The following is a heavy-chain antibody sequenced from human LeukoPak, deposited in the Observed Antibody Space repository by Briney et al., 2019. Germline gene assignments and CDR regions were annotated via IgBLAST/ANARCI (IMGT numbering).Heavy chain of an antibody. V-gene: IGHV4-39*01. J-gene: IGHJ4*02. CDR1: GASISNSGYY. CDR2: IYNSGST. D-gene: IGHD5-18*01. CDR3: ARAAMVSSYYFDY. Sequence: SETLSLTCSVSGASISNSGYYWGWIRQPPGKGLEYIGKIYNSGSTYYNPSLKSRVSIFVDKSKNQLSLKLSSVTAADTAVYYCARAAMVSSYYFDYWGQGTLVTVSS.